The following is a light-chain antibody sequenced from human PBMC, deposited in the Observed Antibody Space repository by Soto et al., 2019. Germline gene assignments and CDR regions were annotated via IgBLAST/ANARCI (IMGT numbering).Light chain of an antibody. CDR3: RQYGSSSFT. V-gene: IGKV3-20*01. J-gene: IGKJ3*01. CDR1: QSVSSSY. CDR2: GAS. Sequence: EIVLTQSPGTLSLSPGERATLSCRASQSVSSSYLAWYQQKPGQAPRLLIYGASSRATGIPDRFSGSGSGTDFTLTISRLEPEDFAVYYRRQYGSSSFTFGPGTKVDI.